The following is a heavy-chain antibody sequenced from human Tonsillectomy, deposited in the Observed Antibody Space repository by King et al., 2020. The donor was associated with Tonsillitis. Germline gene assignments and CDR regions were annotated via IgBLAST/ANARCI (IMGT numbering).Heavy chain of an antibody. CDR2: INPDSGGA. V-gene: IGHV1-2*06. CDR3: ARDTGGWRTFDY. D-gene: IGHD6-19*01. CDR1: GYSFTDYS. J-gene: IGHJ4*02. Sequence: VQLVESGAEVKKPGASVKVSCQASGYSFTDYSIHWVRQAPGQGLEWMGRINPDSGGADYALWFEGKVTMTRDTSIRSAYLELSSLRSDDTAVYFCARDTGGWRTFDYWGQGTLVTVSS.